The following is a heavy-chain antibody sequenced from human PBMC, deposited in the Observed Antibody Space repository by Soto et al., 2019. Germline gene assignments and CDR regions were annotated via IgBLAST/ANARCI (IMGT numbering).Heavy chain of an antibody. Sequence: SETLSLTCTVSGGSISSYYWSWIRQPPGKGLEWNGFISDSGSTNHNPSLKSRATISVDTSKNQFSLTLRFVTAADTAVYYCARDAVAGYNPPYGTDVWGQGTTVTVSS. CDR3: ARDAVAGYNPPYGTDV. CDR1: GGSISSYY. D-gene: IGHD6-19*01. J-gene: IGHJ6*02. CDR2: ISDSGST. V-gene: IGHV4-59*01.